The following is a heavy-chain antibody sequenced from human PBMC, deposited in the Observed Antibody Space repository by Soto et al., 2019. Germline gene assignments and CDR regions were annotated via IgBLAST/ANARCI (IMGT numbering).Heavy chain of an antibody. J-gene: IGHJ6*02. V-gene: IGHV3-30-3*01. Sequence: GGSLRLSCAASGFTFSSYAMHWVRQAPGKGLEWVAVITYDGSNKYYADSVKGRFTISRDNSKNTLYLQMNSLRAEDTAVYYCARGREQQLVPHSYYYYGMDVWGQGTTVTVSS. D-gene: IGHD6-13*01. CDR2: ITYDGSNK. CDR1: GFTFSSYA. CDR3: ARGREQQLVPHSYYYYGMDV.